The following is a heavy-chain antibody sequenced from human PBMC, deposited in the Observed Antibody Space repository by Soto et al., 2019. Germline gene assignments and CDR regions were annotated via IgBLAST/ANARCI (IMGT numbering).Heavy chain of an antibody. J-gene: IGHJ6*02. CDR1: GGSISSGSFY. V-gene: IGHV4-61*01. CDR3: ARTYSWGSGRGRSMDV. D-gene: IGHD3-10*01. CDR2: IYDSGNT. Sequence: QVQLQESGPGLVKPSETLSLTCTVSGGSISSGSFYWGWIRQPPGKGLEWIGYIYDSGNTNYNPSLKSRVTILVDTSKNQFSLKLSSVTAADTARYYCARTYSWGSGRGRSMDVWGQGTTVIVS.